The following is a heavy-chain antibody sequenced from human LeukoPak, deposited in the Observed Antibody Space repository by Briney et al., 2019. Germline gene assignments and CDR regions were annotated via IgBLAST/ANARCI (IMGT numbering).Heavy chain of an antibody. V-gene: IGHV4-34*01. CDR1: GGSFSGYY. J-gene: IGHJ4*02. Sequence: PSETLSLTCAVYGGSFSGYYWSWLRQPPGKGLEWIGEINHSGSTNYNPSLKSRVTISVDTSKNQFSLKLSSVTAADTAVYYCARVSRYYDFWSGYYLWGQGTLVTVSS. CDR2: INHSGST. D-gene: IGHD3-3*01. CDR3: ARVSRYYDFWSGYYL.